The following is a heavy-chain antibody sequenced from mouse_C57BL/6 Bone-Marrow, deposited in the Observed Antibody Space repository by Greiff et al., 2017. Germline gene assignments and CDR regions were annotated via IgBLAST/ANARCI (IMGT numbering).Heavy chain of an antibody. CDR3: AIYYYGIFAY. J-gene: IGHJ3*01. V-gene: IGHV1-54*01. CDR2: INPGSGGT. Sequence: QVHVKQSGAELVRPGTSVKVSCKASGYAFTNYLIEWVKQRPGQGLEWIGVINPGSGGTNYNEKFKGKATLTADNSSSTAYMQRSSLTSEASAVYFWAIYYYGIFAYWCQGTLVTVSA. D-gene: IGHD1-1*01. CDR1: GYAFTNYL.